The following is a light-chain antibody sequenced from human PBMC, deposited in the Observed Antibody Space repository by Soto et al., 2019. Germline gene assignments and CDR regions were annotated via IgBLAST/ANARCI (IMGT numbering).Light chain of an antibody. CDR1: QGISSY. J-gene: IGKJ1*01. V-gene: IGKV1-9*01. Sequence: IQLTQSPSSLSASVGDRFTVTCRASQGISSYLAWYQQKPGKVPKLLIYAASTLQSGVPSRFSGSGSGTDFTLTISSLQPEDFATYYCQQLNSYPRTFGQGTKVDIK. CDR2: AAS. CDR3: QQLNSYPRT.